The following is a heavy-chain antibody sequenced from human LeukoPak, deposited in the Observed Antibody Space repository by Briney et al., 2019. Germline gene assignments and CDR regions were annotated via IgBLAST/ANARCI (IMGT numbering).Heavy chain of an antibody. CDR2: ISGSGGST. D-gene: IGHD3-3*01. CDR3: AKDPPLEDTIFGVVMPRAYYYGMDV. J-gene: IGHJ6*02. CDR1: GFTFSSYA. Sequence: PGGSLRLSCAASGFTFSSYAMSWVRQAPGKGLEWVSAISGSGGSTYYADSVKGRFTISRDNSKNTLYLQMNSLRAEDTAVYYCAKDPPLEDTIFGVVMPRAYYYGMDVWGQGTTVTVSS. V-gene: IGHV3-23*01.